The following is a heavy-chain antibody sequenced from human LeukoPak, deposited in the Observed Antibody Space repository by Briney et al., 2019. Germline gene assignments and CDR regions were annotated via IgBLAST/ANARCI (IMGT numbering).Heavy chain of an antibody. J-gene: IGHJ3*02. V-gene: IGHV3-74*01. D-gene: IGHD3-10*02. CDR3: ARRGLVPAFDI. CDR1: GFTFSSYL. Sequence: GGSLRLSCAASGFTFSSYLMHWVRQAPGMGLVWLSRVNSDGNITTYADSVRGRFTISRDNAKNTLYLQLNSLRAEDTAVYYCARRGLVPAFDIWGQGTMVSVTS. CDR2: VNSDGNIT.